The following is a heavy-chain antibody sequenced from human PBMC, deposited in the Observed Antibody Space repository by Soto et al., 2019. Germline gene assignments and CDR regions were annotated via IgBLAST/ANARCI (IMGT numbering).Heavy chain of an antibody. V-gene: IGHV4-34*01. D-gene: IGHD2-15*01. J-gene: IGHJ4*02. CDR3: ARGQEGVVATH. Sequence: QVQLQQWGAGLLKPSETLSLTCVVYGGSLSGYYWSWIRQPPGKGLEWIGEIKDGGLTNYSPSLKSRATRSVDTPKNQVSLKLQSVTAADTAVYYCARGQEGVVATHWDQGTLVTVSS. CDR1: GGSLSGYY. CDR2: IKDGGLT.